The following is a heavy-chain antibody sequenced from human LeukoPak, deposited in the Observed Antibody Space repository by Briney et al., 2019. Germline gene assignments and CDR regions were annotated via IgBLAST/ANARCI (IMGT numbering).Heavy chain of an antibody. CDR1: GFTFTSHA. CDR3: AKSVIAGVYASFDY. Sequence: GGSLRLFCAASGFTFTSHAVNWVRQATGKGLEGVSGISGSGGNTYPADSVKGRFTISRDNSRNTLYLQMNSLTAEDTAVYSCAKSVIAGVYASFDYWGQGTLITVSS. V-gene: IGHV3-23*01. CDR2: ISGSGGNT. D-gene: IGHD2-21*01. J-gene: IGHJ4*02.